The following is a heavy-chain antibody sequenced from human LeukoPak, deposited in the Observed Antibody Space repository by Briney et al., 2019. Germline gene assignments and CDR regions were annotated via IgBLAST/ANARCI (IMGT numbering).Heavy chain of an antibody. J-gene: IGHJ4*02. Sequence: GSLRLSFAASGLTFSSDAISWVRQAPGKGRGWGSAISCSGGSTYYADSVKGRFTISRDNSKNTLYLQMNSLRAEDTAVYYCAKEPLRYFDWLLPYFDYWGQGTLVTVSS. V-gene: IGHV3-23*01. CDR1: GLTFSSDA. CDR3: AKEPLRYFDWLLPYFDY. D-gene: IGHD3-9*01. CDR2: ISCSGGST.